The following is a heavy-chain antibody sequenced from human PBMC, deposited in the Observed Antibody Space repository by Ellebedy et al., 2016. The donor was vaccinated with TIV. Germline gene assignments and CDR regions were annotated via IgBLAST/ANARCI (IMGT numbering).Heavy chain of an antibody. Sequence: GESLKISCAASGFTFSSSWMHWVRQAPGKGPVWLSRSNSEGSSTSYADSVKGRFTVSRDNAKNTLYLQMDSLRAEDTAVYYCASPGGVIAAYFAYWGQGTLVTVSS. CDR1: GFTFSSSW. CDR2: SNSEGSST. J-gene: IGHJ4*02. V-gene: IGHV3-74*01. CDR3: ASPGGVIAAYFAY. D-gene: IGHD6-13*01.